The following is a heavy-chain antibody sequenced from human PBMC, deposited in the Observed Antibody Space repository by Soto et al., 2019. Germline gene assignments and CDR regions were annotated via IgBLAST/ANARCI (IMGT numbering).Heavy chain of an antibody. CDR3: ARVLGIVGAPGDY. D-gene: IGHD1-26*01. CDR1: GDTFSFYT. J-gene: IGHJ4*02. CDR2: VNPILSMS. V-gene: IGHV1-69*02. Sequence: SVKVSCKASGDTFSFYTINWVRQAPGLGLEWMGRVNPILSMSNYAQKFQGRVTFTRDTSASTAYMVLSSLRSEDTAVYYCARVLGIVGAPGDYWGQGTLVTVSS.